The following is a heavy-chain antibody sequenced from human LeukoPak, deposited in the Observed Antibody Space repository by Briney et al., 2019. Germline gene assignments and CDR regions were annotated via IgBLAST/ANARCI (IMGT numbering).Heavy chain of an antibody. V-gene: IGHV3-7*01. CDR2: IKQDGSEK. J-gene: IGHJ4*02. CDR3: ARQYYDFWSGFYTADYYFDY. CDR1: GFTFSSYW. D-gene: IGHD3-3*01. Sequence: GGSLRLSCAASGFTFSSYWMSWVRQAPGKGLEWVANIKQDGSEKYYVDSVKGRFTISRDNAQTSLYLEMNSLRGEDSAVYYCARQYYDFWSGFYTADYYFDYWGRGTLVTVSS.